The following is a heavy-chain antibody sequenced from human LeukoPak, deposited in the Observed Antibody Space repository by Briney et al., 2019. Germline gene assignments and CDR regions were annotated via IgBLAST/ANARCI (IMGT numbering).Heavy chain of an antibody. J-gene: IGHJ4*02. CDR1: GFTFSSHW. Sequence: GGSLRLSCAASGFTFSSHWMHWVRQAPGKGLMWVSRINSDGSITSYADSVKGRFTISRDNAKDTLYLQMNSLRAEDAAVYYCASPMWDTAIHDYWGQGTLVTVSS. V-gene: IGHV3-74*01. CDR2: INSDGSIT. D-gene: IGHD5-18*01. CDR3: ASPMWDTAIHDY.